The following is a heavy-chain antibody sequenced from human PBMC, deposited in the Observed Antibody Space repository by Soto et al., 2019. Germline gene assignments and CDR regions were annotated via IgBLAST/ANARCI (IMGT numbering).Heavy chain of an antibody. D-gene: IGHD3-22*01. CDR1: GYSISSGYY. CDR2: IYHSGII. V-gene: IGHV4-38-2*02. Sequence: PSETLSLTCTVSGYSISSGYYWGWIRQPPGKGLEWVGSIYHSGIIYYNPSLKSRVTISVDTSKNQFSLELTSVTAADTAVYYCARDYDSFYDSSNPYSRHFDAWGQGALVTVSS. J-gene: IGHJ1*01. CDR3: ARDYDSFYDSSNPYSRHFDA.